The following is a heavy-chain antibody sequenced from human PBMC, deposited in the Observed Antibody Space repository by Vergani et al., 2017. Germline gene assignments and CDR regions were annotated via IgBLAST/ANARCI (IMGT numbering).Heavy chain of an antibody. D-gene: IGHD5-24*01. CDR1: GGSISSGSYY. CDR3: ARDRRDCYPY. V-gene: IGHV4-61*02. Sequence: QVQLQESGPGLVKPSQTLSLTCTVSGGSISSGSYYWSWIRQPAGKGLEWIGRIYTSGSTNYNPSLKSRVTISVDTSKNQFSLKLSSVTAADTAVYYCARDRRDCYPYWGQGTLVTVSA. J-gene: IGHJ4*02. CDR2: IYTSGST.